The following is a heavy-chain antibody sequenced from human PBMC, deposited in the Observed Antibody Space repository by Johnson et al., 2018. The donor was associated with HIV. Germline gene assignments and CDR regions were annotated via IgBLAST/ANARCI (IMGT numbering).Heavy chain of an antibody. CDR3: TAHYRNAFDI. CDR1: GFTFNNAW. J-gene: IGHJ3*02. V-gene: IGHV3-15*01. CDR2: IKSKTDGGTT. Sequence: VQLVESGGGVVQPGGSLRLSCAASGFTFNNAWMSWVRQAPGKGLEWVGRIKSKTDGGTTDYAAPVKGRFTLSRDDSKNTLFLQMNSLKTEDTALYYCTAHYRNAFDIWGQGTMVNVSS. D-gene: IGHD1-26*01.